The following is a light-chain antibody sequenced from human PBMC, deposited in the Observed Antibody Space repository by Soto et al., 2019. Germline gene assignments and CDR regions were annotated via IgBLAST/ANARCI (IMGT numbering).Light chain of an antibody. J-gene: IGKJ1*01. CDR1: QSLLHSNGYNY. CDR3: MQSIQLPRT. CDR2: LGS. Sequence: DTVMTQSPLSLPVTPGEPASISCRSSQSLLHSNGYNYLDWYLQKPGQSPQLLIYLGSNRASGVPDRFSGSGSGTDFTLKISRVEAEDVGVYYCMQSIQLPRTFGQGTKVDIK. V-gene: IGKV2-28*01.